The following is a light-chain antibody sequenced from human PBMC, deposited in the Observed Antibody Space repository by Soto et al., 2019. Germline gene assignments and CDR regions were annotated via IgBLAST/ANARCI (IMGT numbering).Light chain of an antibody. V-gene: IGKV3-11*01. CDR1: QSVSSY. J-gene: IGKJ4*01. CDR2: DAP. Sequence: EIVLTQSPATLSLSPGERATLSCRASQSVSSYLAGYQQNPGQAPRLLIYDAPSRATGIQARFSGSGSGTDFTLTISSLESEDFAVYYCQQRSNWLTFGGGTKVEIK. CDR3: QQRSNWLT.